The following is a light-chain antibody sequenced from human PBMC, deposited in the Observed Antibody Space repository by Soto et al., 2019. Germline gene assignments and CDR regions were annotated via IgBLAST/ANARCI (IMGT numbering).Light chain of an antibody. V-gene: IGKV3-20*01. CDR3: QQYPGYT. J-gene: IGKJ2*01. CDR2: VAS. Sequence: IVLTQSPGTLSLSPGERATLSCRASQSVSSSYLARYQQKPGQAPRLLIYVASGRATGIPASFSGSGSGKYFTLTISRLEPEDFAVYYCQQYPGYTVGQGTTLEIK. CDR1: QSVSSSY.